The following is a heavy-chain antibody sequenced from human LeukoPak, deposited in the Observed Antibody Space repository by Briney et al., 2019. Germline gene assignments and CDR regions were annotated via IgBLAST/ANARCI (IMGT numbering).Heavy chain of an antibody. CDR3: AKGGAVAPRGFDI. Sequence: GSLRLSCAASGFTFSSYAMSWVRQAPGKGLEWVSAISGSGGSTYYADSVKGRFTISRDNSKNTPYLQMNSLRAEDTAVYYCAKGGAVAPRGFDIWGQGTMVTVSS. CDR2: ISGSGGST. V-gene: IGHV3-23*01. D-gene: IGHD4-23*01. CDR1: GFTFSSYA. J-gene: IGHJ3*02.